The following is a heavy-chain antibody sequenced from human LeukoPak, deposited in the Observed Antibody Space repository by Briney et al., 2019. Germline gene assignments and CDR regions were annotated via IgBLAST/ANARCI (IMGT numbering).Heavy chain of an antibody. J-gene: IGHJ4*02. CDR3: AKGPTLKAVARFDY. CDR2: ISGGGSNT. D-gene: IGHD6-19*01. Sequence: PGGSLRLSCAASGFTFSSYAMSWVRQAPGKGLEGVSTISGGGSNTYYADSVKGRFTISRDNSKNTLYLQMNSLRAEDTAVYYCAKGPTLKAVARFDYWGQGTLVTVSS. V-gene: IGHV3-23*01. CDR1: GFTFSSYA.